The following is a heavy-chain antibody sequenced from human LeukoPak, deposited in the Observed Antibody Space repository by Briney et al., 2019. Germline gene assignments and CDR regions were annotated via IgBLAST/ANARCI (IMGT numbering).Heavy chain of an antibody. CDR2: ISGRGGST. Sequence: GGSLRLSCAASGFTFSSYGMSWVRQAPGNGLEWVSAISGRGGSTYYADSVKGRFTISRDNSKNTLDLQMNSLRAEDTAVYYCAKVGEPYGSGSYYVDYWGQGTLVTVSS. CDR3: AKVGEPYGSGSYYVDY. D-gene: IGHD3-10*01. CDR1: GFTFSSYG. V-gene: IGHV3-23*01. J-gene: IGHJ4*02.